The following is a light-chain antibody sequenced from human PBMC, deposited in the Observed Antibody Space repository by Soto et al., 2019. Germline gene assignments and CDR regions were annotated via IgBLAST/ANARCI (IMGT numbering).Light chain of an antibody. CDR1: QDINSY. CDR3: QQYNIYHLT. CDR2: AAS. J-gene: IGKJ4*01. Sequence: DVHMTQSPSSLSASVGDRVTITCRASQDINSYLAWYQQKPGNAPKSLIYAASSLQTGVPSRFRGSESGTDFTLTISNLPPEDSATYYCQQYNIYHLTFGGGTKVEI. V-gene: IGKV1D-16*01.